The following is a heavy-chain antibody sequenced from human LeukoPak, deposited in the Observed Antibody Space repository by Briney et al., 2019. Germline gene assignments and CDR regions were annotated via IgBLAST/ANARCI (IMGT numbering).Heavy chain of an antibody. CDR1: GFTFSSYW. Sequence: GGSLRLSCAASGFTFSSYWMSWVRQAPGKGLEWVANIKQDGSEKYYVDSVKGRFTISRDNSKDTLYLQMNSLRAEDTAVYYCARDHSSSGPGYWGQGTLVTVSS. V-gene: IGHV3-7*01. D-gene: IGHD6-19*01. J-gene: IGHJ4*02. CDR2: IKQDGSEK. CDR3: ARDHSSSGPGY.